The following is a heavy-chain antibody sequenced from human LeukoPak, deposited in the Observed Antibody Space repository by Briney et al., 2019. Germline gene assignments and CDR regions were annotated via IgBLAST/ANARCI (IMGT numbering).Heavy chain of an antibody. CDR2: ISGSGGST. D-gene: IGHD6-19*01. CDR3: AKDGEQWLVTRLDY. CDR1: GFTFSSYA. J-gene: IGHJ4*02. V-gene: IGHV3-23*01. Sequence: PGGSLRLSCAASGFTFSSYAMSWVRQAPGKGLEWVSAISGSGGSTYYADSVKGWFTISRDNSKNTLYLQMNSLRAEDTAVYYCAKDGEQWLVTRLDYWGQGTLVTVSS.